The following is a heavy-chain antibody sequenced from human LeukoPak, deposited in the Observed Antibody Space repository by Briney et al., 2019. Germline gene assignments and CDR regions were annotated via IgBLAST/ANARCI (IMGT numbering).Heavy chain of an antibody. D-gene: IGHD6-25*01. CDR2: ISHDGTTT. Sequence: GGSLRLSCAASGFTFSSYGMQWVRQAPGKGLEWVAVISHDGTTTFYADSVKGRITISRDNSKNTLDLQMDSLRVEDTAVYFCAKEPNAYSSGWYFQDWGQGTLVTVSS. V-gene: IGHV3-30*18. CDR3: AKEPNAYSSGWYFQD. CDR1: GFTFSSYG. J-gene: IGHJ1*01.